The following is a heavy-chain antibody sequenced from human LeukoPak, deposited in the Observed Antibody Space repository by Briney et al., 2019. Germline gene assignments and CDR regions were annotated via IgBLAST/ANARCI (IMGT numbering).Heavy chain of an antibody. V-gene: IGHV5-51*01. Sequence: GESLKISCKGSGYSFTSYWIGWVRQMPGKGLEWMGIIYPGDSDTRYSPSFQGQVTISADKSISTAYLQWSSLKASDTAMYYCASPGPYYYDSSGYYFDYWAREPWSPSPQ. CDR2: IYPGDSDT. CDR1: GYSFTSYW. D-gene: IGHD3-22*01. J-gene: IGHJ4*02. CDR3: ASPGPYYYDSSGYYFDY.